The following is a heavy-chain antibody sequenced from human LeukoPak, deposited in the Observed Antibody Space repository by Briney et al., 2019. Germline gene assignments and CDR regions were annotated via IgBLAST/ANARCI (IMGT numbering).Heavy chain of an antibody. V-gene: IGHV3-21*01. CDR2: ISSSISYI. CDR1: GFTFSSYS. CDR3: ARAGGYCSSTSCYPLYYFDY. D-gene: IGHD2-2*01. Sequence: PGGSLRLSCAASGFTFSSYSMNWVRQAPGMGLEWVSSISSSISYIYYADSVKGRFTISRDNAKNSLYLQMNSLRAEDTAVYYCARAGGYCSSTSCYPLYYFDYWGQGTLVTVSS. J-gene: IGHJ4*02.